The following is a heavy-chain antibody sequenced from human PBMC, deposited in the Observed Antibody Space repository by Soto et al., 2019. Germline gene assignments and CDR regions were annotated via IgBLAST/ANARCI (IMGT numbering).Heavy chain of an antibody. CDR1: GYSFSSHA. J-gene: IGHJ4*02. CDR2: IIPVFGTP. V-gene: IGHV1-69*06. D-gene: IGHD6-13*01. Sequence: ASVKGSCKASGYSFSSHAITWVRQAPGQGLEWMGGIIPVFGTPSYAQKFQGRVTISADKSTNTSYLELRSLRSEDTAVYYCARGGALSTSWYWGDGLDSWGQGTQVTVSS. CDR3: ARGGALSTSWYWGDGLDS.